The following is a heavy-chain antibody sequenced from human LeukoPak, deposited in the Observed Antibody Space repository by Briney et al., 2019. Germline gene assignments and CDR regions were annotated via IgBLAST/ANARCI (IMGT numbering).Heavy chain of an antibody. CDR3: AGQYCSGGSGQLDY. CDR1: GGSISSYY. CDR2: IYYSGST. J-gene: IGHJ4*02. Sequence: SETLSLTCTVSGGSISSYYWSWIRQPPGKGLEWIGYIYYSGSTNYNPSLKSRVTISVDTSKNQFSLKLSSVTAADTAVYYCAGQYCSGGSGQLDYWGRGTLVTVSS. D-gene: IGHD2-15*01. V-gene: IGHV4-59*01.